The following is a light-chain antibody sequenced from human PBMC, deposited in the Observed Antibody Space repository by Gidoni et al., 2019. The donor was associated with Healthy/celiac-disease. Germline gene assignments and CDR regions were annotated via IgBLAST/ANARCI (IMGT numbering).Light chain of an antibody. J-gene: IGKJ4*02. CDR1: QDISTY. V-gene: IGKV1-33*01. CDR2: DAS. Sequence: DIQLTQSPSSLSASVGDRVTITCQASQDISTYLNWYQQKPGKAPKLLIYDASNLETGVPSRFSGSGSGTDFTLTISSLQPEDIATYYCQQYDNILRTFGGGTKVEIK. CDR3: QQYDNILRT.